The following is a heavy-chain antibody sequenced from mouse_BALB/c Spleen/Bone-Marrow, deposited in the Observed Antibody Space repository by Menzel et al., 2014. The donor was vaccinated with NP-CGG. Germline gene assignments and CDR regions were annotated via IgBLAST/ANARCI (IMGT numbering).Heavy chain of an antibody. Sequence: EVKLMESGGGLLQPKGSLKLSCAASGFTFNTYAMNWVRQAPGKGLEWVARIRSKSNNYATYYADSVKDRFTISRDDSQSMLYLQMNNLKTEDTAMYYCVRQNYDYAWFAYWGQGTLVTVSA. J-gene: IGHJ3*01. CDR1: GFTFNTYA. V-gene: IGHV10-1*02. D-gene: IGHD2-4*01. CDR2: IRSKSNNYAT. CDR3: VRQNYDYAWFAY.